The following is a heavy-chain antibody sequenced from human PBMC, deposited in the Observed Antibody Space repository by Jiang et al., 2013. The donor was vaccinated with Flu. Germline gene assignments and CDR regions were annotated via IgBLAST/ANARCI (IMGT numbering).Heavy chain of an antibody. CDR3: AILLNSRAWFWYFDL. Sequence: QSGSELKKPGASVKVSCKPSGYSFNTYAMNWVRQAPGQGLEWMGWIDFNTGNPTYAQGFTGRFVFSSDTSVNTAYLQISSLKAEDTAVYYCAILLNSRAWFWYFDLWGRGTLVTVSS. CDR2: IDFNTGNP. D-gene: IGHD3-22*01. V-gene: IGHV7-4-1*02. J-gene: IGHJ2*01. CDR1: GYSFNTYA.